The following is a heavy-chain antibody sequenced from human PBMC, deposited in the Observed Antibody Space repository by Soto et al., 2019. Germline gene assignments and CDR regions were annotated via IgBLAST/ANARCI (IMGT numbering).Heavy chain of an antibody. CDR2: ISRDGGTK. J-gene: IGHJ4*02. CDR3: TGEVASGY. D-gene: IGHD2-8*02. V-gene: IGHV3-30*03. Sequence: QVQLVESGGGVVQPGRSLRLSCAVSRFTVSTYGMHWVRQAPGKGLEWVAVISRDGGTKYYADSVKGRFTISGDNSRNTLFLEMNSLRGDDMAVYYCTGEVASGYWGQGTLVTVSS. CDR1: RFTVSTYG.